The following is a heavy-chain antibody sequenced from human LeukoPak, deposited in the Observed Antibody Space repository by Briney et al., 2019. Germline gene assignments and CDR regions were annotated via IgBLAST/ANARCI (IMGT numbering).Heavy chain of an antibody. V-gene: IGHV3-7*01. Sequence: GGSLRLSCAASGYNYSSYWMSLVRQAPGKGLEWVANLKQDGSEKYYVDSVKGRFTISRDSDKSSLYLQMNSLRAEDTAVYYCARVRGYYDSSGYLTNYFDYWGQGTLVTVSS. D-gene: IGHD3-22*01. CDR2: LKQDGSEK. CDR3: ARVRGYYDSSGYLTNYFDY. J-gene: IGHJ4*02. CDR1: GYNYSSYW.